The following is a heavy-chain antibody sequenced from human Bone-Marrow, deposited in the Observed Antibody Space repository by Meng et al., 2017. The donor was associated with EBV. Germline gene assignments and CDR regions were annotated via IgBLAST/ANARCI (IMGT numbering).Heavy chain of an antibody. D-gene: IGHD3-22*01. CDR2: INPGNGNT. V-gene: IGHV1-3*05. J-gene: IGHJ5*02. Sequence: QVKLVQFGAEEKKPGASGKVSCKASGYTFTTYTIHWVRQAPGQRLEWMGWINPGNGNTEYSQKFQGRLTFTRDTSASTAYMELSSLRSEDTAIYYCARGYYDSSGSYDWFDPWGQGTLVTVSS. CDR1: GYTFTTYT. CDR3: ARGYYDSSGSYDWFDP.